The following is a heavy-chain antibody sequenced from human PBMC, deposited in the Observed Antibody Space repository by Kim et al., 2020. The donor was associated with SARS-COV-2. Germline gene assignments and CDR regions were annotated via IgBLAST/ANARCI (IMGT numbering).Heavy chain of an antibody. Sequence: ASVKVSCKASGYTFTSYYMHWVRQAPGQGLEWMGIINPSGGSTSYAQKFQGRVTMTRDTSTSTVYMELSSLRSEDTAVYYCAIRAVAGTLLDYWGQGTLVTVSS. CDR1: GYTFTSYY. V-gene: IGHV1-46*01. D-gene: IGHD6-19*01. J-gene: IGHJ4*02. CDR2: INPSGGST. CDR3: AIRAVAGTLLDY.